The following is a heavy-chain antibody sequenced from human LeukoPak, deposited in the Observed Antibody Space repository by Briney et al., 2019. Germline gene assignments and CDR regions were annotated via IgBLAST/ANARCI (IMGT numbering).Heavy chain of an antibody. CDR2: MNPNSGNT. CDR1: GYTFTSYD. Sequence: ASVKVSCKASGYTFTSYDINWVRQAIGQGLEWMGWMNPNSGNTGYAQKFQGRVTMTRDTSISTAYMELSSLRAEDTAIYYCAKNGDRGAYCSGGSCYPYYYYNMDVWGKGTTVTISS. D-gene: IGHD2-15*01. V-gene: IGHV1-8*01. CDR3: AKNGDRGAYCSGGSCYPYYYYNMDV. J-gene: IGHJ6*03.